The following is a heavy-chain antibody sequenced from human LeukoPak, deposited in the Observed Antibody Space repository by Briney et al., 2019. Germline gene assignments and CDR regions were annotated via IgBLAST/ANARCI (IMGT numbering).Heavy chain of an antibody. D-gene: IGHD5-12*01. Sequence: GASVKVSCKASGYTFTSYYMHWVRQAPGQGLEWMGWISPYNGNTNYAQKLQGRVTMTTDTSTSTAYMELRSLRSDDTAVYYCARGSGRGHDAFDIWGQGTKVTVSS. CDR3: ARGSGRGHDAFDI. CDR2: ISPYNGNT. J-gene: IGHJ3*02. CDR1: GYTFTSYY. V-gene: IGHV1-18*04.